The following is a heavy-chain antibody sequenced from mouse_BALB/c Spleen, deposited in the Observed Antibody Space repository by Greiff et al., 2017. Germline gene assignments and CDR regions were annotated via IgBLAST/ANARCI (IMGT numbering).Heavy chain of an antibody. Sequence: QVQLKESGPELVRPGESVKISCKGSGYTFTDYAMHWVKQSHAKSLEWIGVISIYYDNTNYNQKFKGKATMTVDKSSSTAYMELARLTSEDSAIYDGERNYGSSYLAWFAYGGQGTLVTVSA. J-gene: IGHJ3*01. CDR3: ERNYGSSYLAWFAY. CDR1: GYTFTDYA. V-gene: IGHV1-67*01. CDR2: ISIYYDNT. D-gene: IGHD1-1*01.